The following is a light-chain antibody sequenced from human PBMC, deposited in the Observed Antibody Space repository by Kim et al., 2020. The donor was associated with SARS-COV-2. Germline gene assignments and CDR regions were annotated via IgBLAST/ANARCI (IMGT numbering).Light chain of an antibody. Sequence: EIVLTQSPATLSLSPGERATLSCRASQSVNSYLAWYQHKPGQPPRLLIYDASNRATGIPARFSASGSGTDFTLTISSLEPEDFAVYYCQQRTNWPRTFGGGTKVDIK. J-gene: IGKJ4*01. CDR1: QSVNSY. CDR3: QQRTNWPRT. CDR2: DAS. V-gene: IGKV3-11*01.